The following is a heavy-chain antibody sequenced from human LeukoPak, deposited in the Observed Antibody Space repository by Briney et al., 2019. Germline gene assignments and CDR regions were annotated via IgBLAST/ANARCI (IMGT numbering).Heavy chain of an antibody. CDR3: ATGYSAWSFGY. V-gene: IGHV3-30-3*01. J-gene: IGHJ4*02. CDR1: GVTFSSYA. CDR2: ISYDGSNK. D-gene: IGHD6-19*01. Sequence: PGRSLRLSCVASGVTFSSYAMYWVRQAPGKGLDWVAVISYDGSNKYYADSVKGRFTISRDNSKNTLYLQMNSPRAEDTAMYFCATGYSAWSFGYWGQGTLVTVSS.